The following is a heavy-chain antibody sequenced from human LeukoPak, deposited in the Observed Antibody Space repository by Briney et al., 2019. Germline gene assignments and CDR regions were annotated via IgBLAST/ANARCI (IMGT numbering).Heavy chain of an antibody. CDR2: IRYDGSNK. D-gene: IGHD6-13*01. CDR3: AAAAGTAHYYYYMDV. J-gene: IGHJ6*03. CDR1: GFTFSSYG. Sequence: GGSLRLSCAASGFTFSSYGMHWVRQAPGKGLEWVAFIRYDGSNKYYADSVKGRFTISRDNSKNTLYLQMNSLRAEDTAVYYCAAAAGTAHYYYYMDVWGKGTTVTVSS. V-gene: IGHV3-30*02.